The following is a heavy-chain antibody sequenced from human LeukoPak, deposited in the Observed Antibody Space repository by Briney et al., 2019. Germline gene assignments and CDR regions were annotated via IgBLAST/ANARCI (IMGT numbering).Heavy chain of an antibody. J-gene: IGHJ5*02. D-gene: IGHD6-19*01. Sequence: GGSPRLPCAASGFTFSSYAMSWVRQAPGKGLEWVSAISGSGGSTYYADSVKGRFTISRDNSKNTLYLQMNSLRAEDTAVYYCAREGEQWSEPYNWFDPWGQGTLVTVSS. V-gene: IGHV3-23*01. CDR3: AREGEQWSEPYNWFDP. CDR2: ISGSGGST. CDR1: GFTFSSYA.